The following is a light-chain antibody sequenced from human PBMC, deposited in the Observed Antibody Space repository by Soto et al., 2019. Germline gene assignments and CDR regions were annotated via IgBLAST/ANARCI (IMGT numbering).Light chain of an antibody. CDR3: QQSYSNPGT. Sequence: DIHMTQSPSSLSASVGDRVTITCRASQNIRNYLNWYQQKPGKAPKLLIYAASSLQSGVPSRFSGSGSGTDFTLTISSLQPEDFATYYCQQSYSNPGTFGQGTKVDIK. J-gene: IGKJ1*01. V-gene: IGKV1-39*01. CDR2: AAS. CDR1: QNIRNY.